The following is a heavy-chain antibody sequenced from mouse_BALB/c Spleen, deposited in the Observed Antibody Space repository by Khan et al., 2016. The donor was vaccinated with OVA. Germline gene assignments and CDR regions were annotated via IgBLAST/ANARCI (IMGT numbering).Heavy chain of an antibody. D-gene: IGHD1-1*01. CDR2: ISNGGDST. V-gene: IGHV5-12*02. Sequence: EVELVESGGGLVQPGGSLKLSCATSGFTFSDYYMYWVRQTPEKRLEWVAHISNGGDSTYHPDTVKGRFTISRDNAKNTLYLQMSRLKSEDTAMYYCARRGDAYFIAIDYWGQGTSVSVSS. J-gene: IGHJ4*01. CDR1: GFTFSDYY. CDR3: ARRGDAYFIAIDY.